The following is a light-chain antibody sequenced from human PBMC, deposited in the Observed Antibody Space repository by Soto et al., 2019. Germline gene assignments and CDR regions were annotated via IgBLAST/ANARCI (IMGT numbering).Light chain of an antibody. CDR1: SSNIGNSY. CDR3: GTWDSSLSAGV. V-gene: IGLV1-51*01. Sequence: QSMLTQPPSVSAAPGQKVTISCSGSSSNIGNSYVSWYQQLPGTAPKVLIYDNNLRHSGIPGRFSGSKSGTSATLVITGLQTGDEADYYCGTWDSSLSAGVFGGGTKLTVL. CDR2: DNN. J-gene: IGLJ2*01.